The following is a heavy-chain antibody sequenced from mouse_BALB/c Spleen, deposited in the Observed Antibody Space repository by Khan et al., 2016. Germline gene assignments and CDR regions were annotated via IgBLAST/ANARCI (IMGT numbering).Heavy chain of an antibody. V-gene: IGHV2-9*02. Sequence: VKLEESGPGLVAPSQSLSITCTVSGFSLTNSGVHWVRQPPRKGLDWLGVIWAGGSTDYNSALMSRLSITRDTTQNQVFLKMNSLQTDDTAMYCCAREDQDFDAWFASWGQGTLVTVSA. CDR3: AREDQDFDAWFAS. CDR2: IWAGGST. J-gene: IGHJ3*01. CDR1: GFSLTNSG.